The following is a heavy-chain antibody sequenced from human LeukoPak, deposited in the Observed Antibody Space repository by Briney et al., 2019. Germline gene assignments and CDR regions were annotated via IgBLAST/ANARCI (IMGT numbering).Heavy chain of an antibody. CDR3: AAHRTGMDV. CDR1: GGSISSSSYY. Sequence: PSETLSLTCTVSGGSISSSSYYWGWIRQPPGKGLEWIGSIYYSGSTYYNPSLKSRVTIAVDTSKNQFSLKLSSVTAADTAVYYCAAHRTGMDVWGQGTTVTVSS. V-gene: IGHV4-39*01. CDR2: IYYSGST. J-gene: IGHJ6*02.